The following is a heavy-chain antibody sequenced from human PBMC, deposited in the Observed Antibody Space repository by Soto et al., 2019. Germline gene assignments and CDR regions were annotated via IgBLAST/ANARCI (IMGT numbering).Heavy chain of an antibody. D-gene: IGHD6-13*01. J-gene: IGHJ4*02. CDR3: GVPSGYTSSWTLDY. Sequence: VQLVQSGAEVKKPGASVKVSCKASGYSFTSYAMHWVRQAPGLRLEWMGLINPGNGNTKYSQEFQGRVTITRDTSASTAYMELSSLGSEDTAVYYCGVPSGYTSSWTLDYWGQGTLVSVSS. CDR2: INPGNGNT. V-gene: IGHV1-3*01. CDR1: GYSFTSYA.